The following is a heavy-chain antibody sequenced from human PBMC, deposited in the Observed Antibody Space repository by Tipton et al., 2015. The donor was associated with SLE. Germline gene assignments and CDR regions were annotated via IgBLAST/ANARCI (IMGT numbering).Heavy chain of an antibody. Sequence: TLSLTCTVSGGSISSYHWSWIRQPPGKGLEWIGYIYYSGTTNCNPSLKSRVTISVDTSKNQFSLKLSSVTAADTAVYYCAKGGSKHYDFWGRQMGPHAFDIWGQETKVTVSS. CDR3: AKGGSKHYDFWGRQMGPHAFDI. J-gene: IGHJ3*02. V-gene: IGHV4-59*12. D-gene: IGHD3-3*01. CDR2: IYYSGTT. CDR1: GGSISSYH.